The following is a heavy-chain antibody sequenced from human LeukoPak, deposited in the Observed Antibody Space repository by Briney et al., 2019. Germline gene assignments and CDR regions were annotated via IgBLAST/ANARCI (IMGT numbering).Heavy chain of an antibody. V-gene: IGHV4-39*01. CDR2: INHSGST. D-gene: IGHD6-13*01. CDR3: ASEYSSSYDY. J-gene: IGHJ4*02. CDR1: GGSISSSSYY. Sequence: SETLSLTCTVSGGSISSSSYYWGWIRQPPGKGLEWIGEINHSGSTNYNPSLKSRVTISVDTSKNQFSLKLSSVTAADTAVYYCASEYSSSYDYWGQGTLVTVSS.